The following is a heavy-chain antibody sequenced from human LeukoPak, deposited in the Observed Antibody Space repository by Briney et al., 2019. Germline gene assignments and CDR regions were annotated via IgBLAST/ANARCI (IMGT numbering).Heavy chain of an antibody. Sequence: PGGSLRLSCAASGFTFSSYAMSWVRQAPGKGLEWVSAISGGGCSTYYADSVKGRLTLSRDNSKNTLYLQMNSLRAEDTAVYYCAKALYGSYPEDYWGQGTLVTVSS. CDR3: AKALYGSYPEDY. CDR2: ISGGGCST. CDR1: GFTFSSYA. J-gene: IGHJ4*02. D-gene: IGHD1-26*01. V-gene: IGHV3-23*01.